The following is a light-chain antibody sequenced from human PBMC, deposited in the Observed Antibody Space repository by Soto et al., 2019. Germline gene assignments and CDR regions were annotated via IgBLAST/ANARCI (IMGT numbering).Light chain of an antibody. CDR1: QSINNF. Sequence: DIQMTQSPSSLSASVGDRVTITCRASQSINNFLNRYQHKTGKAPELLVYAAFNLQIGVPSRFSACGSGTDFTLTISSLQPEVFATYYCQQSYSKPYTFGQGTKLEIK. J-gene: IGKJ2*01. CDR2: AAF. CDR3: QQSYSKPYT. V-gene: IGKV1-39*01.